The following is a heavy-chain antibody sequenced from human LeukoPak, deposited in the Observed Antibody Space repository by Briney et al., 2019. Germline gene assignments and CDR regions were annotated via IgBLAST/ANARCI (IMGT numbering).Heavy chain of an antibody. CDR1: GFTFSSYA. CDR2: ISYDGSNK. CDR3: ARGNWNYFFDY. V-gene: IGHV3-30-3*01. D-gene: IGHD1-7*01. J-gene: IGHJ4*02. Sequence: PGGSLRLSCAASGFTFSSYAMHWVRQAPGKGLEWVAVISYDGSNKYYADSVKGRFTISRDNSKNTLYLQMNSLRAEDTAVYYCARGNWNYFFDYWGQGTLATASS.